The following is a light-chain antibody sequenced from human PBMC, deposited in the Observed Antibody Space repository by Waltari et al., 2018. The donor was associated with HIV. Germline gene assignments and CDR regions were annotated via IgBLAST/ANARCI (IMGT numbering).Light chain of an antibody. CDR2: NTV. J-gene: IGLJ3*02. CDR1: SGSVSSAYY. Sequence: QTVVTQEPSFSVSPGGTITLTCGLSSGSVSSAYYPSWYQQTTGQPPRTLIYNTVTRSAGVPDRFSGSIVGNKAALTITGAQSEDESDYYCLLYMASGRVFGGGTRLTVL. CDR3: LLYMASGRV. V-gene: IGLV8-61*01.